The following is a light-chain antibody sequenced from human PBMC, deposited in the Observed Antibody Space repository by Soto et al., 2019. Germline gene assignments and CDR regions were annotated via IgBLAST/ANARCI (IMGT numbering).Light chain of an antibody. CDR1: QSISSY. CDR2: AAS. CDR3: QQSYSTPPRT. V-gene: IGKV1-39*01. J-gene: IGKJ1*01. Sequence: DIQMTQSPSSLSPSVGDRVTITCRASQSISSYLNWYQQKPGKAPKLLIYAASSLQSGVPSRFSGSGSGTDFTLTISSLQPEDFATYYCQQSYSTPPRTFGQGTKVDIK.